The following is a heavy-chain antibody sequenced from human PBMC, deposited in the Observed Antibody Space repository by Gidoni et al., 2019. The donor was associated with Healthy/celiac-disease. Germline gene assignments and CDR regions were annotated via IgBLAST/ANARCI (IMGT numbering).Heavy chain of an antibody. Sequence: EVQLVQSGAEVNKPGESLKISCKGSGYSFTSYWIGWVRQMPGKGLEWMGIIYPGDSDTRYSPSFQGQVTISADKSISTAYLQWSSLKASDTAMYYCARRGYCSSTSCYPYYYYGMDVWGQGTTVTVSS. J-gene: IGHJ6*02. CDR2: IYPGDSDT. V-gene: IGHV5-51*01. CDR1: GYSFTSYW. CDR3: ARRGYCSSTSCYPYYYYGMDV. D-gene: IGHD2-2*01.